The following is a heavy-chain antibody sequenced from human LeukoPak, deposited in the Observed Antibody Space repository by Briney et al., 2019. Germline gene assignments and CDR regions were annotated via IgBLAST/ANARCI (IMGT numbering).Heavy chain of an antibody. D-gene: IGHD3-10*01. Sequence: GGSLRLSCAASGFTFSSYAMHWVRQAPGKGLEWVAVISYDGSNKYYADSVKGRFTISRDNSKNTLYLQMNSLRAEDTAVYYCAKDLETQGSAFDIWGQGTMVTVSS. CDR1: GFTFSSYA. J-gene: IGHJ3*02. V-gene: IGHV3-30*04. CDR3: AKDLETQGSAFDI. CDR2: ISYDGSNK.